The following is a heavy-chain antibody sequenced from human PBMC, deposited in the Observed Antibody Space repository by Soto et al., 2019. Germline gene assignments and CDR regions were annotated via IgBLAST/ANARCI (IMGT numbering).Heavy chain of an antibody. CDR1: GGTFSSYA. Sequence: ASVKVSCKASGGTFSSYAISWVRQAPGQGLEWMGGIIPIFGTADYAQKFQGRVTITADKSTSTAYMELSSLRSEDTAVYYCARGGGRYCSGGSCYLSNWFDPWGQGTLVTVSS. D-gene: IGHD2-15*01. J-gene: IGHJ5*02. CDR2: IIPIFGTA. V-gene: IGHV1-69*06. CDR3: ARGGGRYCSGGSCYLSNWFDP.